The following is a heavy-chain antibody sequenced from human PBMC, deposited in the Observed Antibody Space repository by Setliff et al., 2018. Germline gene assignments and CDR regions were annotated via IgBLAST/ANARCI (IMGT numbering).Heavy chain of an antibody. CDR1: GYTFTGPY. Sequence: VKVSCKASGYTFTGPYMHWVRQAPGQGLEWMGWINPDTGYSKYAQKFQGRVTLTRDTFAETAYMELRSLTSDDMAVYYCARGYCDGIGCPAPLYYFDSWGQGTLVTVSS. J-gene: IGHJ4*02. CDR3: ARGYCDGIGCPAPLYYFDS. CDR2: INPDTGYS. D-gene: IGHD2-21*01. V-gene: IGHV1-2*02.